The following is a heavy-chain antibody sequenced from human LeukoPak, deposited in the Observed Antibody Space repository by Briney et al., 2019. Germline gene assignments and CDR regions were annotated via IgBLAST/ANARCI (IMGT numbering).Heavy chain of an antibody. V-gene: IGHV4-34*01. Sequence: SETLSLTCAVYGGSFSGYYWSWIRQPPGKGLEWIGEINHSGSTNYNPSLKSRVTISVDTSKDQFSLKLSSVTAADTAVYYCARGGGCGWYQDYWGQGTLVTVSS. CDR3: ARGGGCGWYQDY. CDR1: GGSFSGYY. D-gene: IGHD6-19*01. J-gene: IGHJ4*02. CDR2: INHSGST.